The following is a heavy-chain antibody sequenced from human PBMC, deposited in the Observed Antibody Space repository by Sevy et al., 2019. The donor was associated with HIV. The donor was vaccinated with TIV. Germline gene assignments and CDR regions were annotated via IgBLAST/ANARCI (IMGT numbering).Heavy chain of an antibody. Sequence: GGSLRLSCAASGFTFSSYAMHWVRQAPGKGLEYVSAISSNGGSTYYANSVKGRFTISRDNSKNTLYLQMGSLRAEDMAVYYCATDIARYYDFRLARNYGIDVGGQGTTVTVSS. CDR2: ISSNGGST. CDR1: GFTFSSYA. V-gene: IGHV3-64*01. D-gene: IGHD3-3*01. CDR3: ATDIARYYDFRLARNYGIDV. J-gene: IGHJ6*02.